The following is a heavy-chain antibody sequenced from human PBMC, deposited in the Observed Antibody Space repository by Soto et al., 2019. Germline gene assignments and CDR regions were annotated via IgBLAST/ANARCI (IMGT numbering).Heavy chain of an antibody. CDR2: IGGSGASI. V-gene: IGHV3-23*01. J-gene: IGHJ5*01. Sequence: EVQLLESGGDLVQPGGSLRLSFAASGFPFSAFAMNWVRQAPGKGLEWVSGIGGSGASIYYSDSVKGRFSISRDNFKNTVYLQMNSLRDEDTGVYDCARSVRSLSWFDSWGQGTLVTVSS. CDR3: ARSVRSLSWFDS. D-gene: IGHD3-10*01. CDR1: GFPFSAFA.